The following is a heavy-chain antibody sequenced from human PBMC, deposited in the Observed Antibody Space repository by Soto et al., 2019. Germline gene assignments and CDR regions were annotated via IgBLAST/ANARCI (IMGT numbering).Heavy chain of an antibody. CDR2: IYYSGNT. CDR3: AREEPLRFFRTGYYGMGV. Sequence: TLSLTCTVSCGYFSRGGYYWSWIRQHPGKGLAWIGKIYYSGNTFYNPSLKSRLTISVDTSKNQFSLNLSSVTAANTAVDYCAREEPLRFFRTGYYGMGVWGQGTTVTVSS. V-gene: IGHV4-31*03. D-gene: IGHD3-3*01. J-gene: IGHJ6*02. CDR1: CGYFSRGGYY.